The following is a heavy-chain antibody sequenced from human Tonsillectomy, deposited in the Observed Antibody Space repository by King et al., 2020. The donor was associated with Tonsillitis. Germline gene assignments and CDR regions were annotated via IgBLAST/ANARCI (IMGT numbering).Heavy chain of an antibody. CDR1: GFTFGDYG. CDR3: ARIHSSPYYDIVSGENDDYYYGMDV. CDR2: INWNGGST. J-gene: IGHJ6*02. Sequence: VQLVESGGGVVRPGGSLRLSCAASGFTFGDYGMSWVRQAPGKGLEWVSGINWNGGSTGYADSVKGRFTISRDNAKKSLYLQMNSLRAEDTALYYCARIHSSPYYDIVSGENDDYYYGMDVWGQGTTVTVSS. D-gene: IGHD3-9*01. V-gene: IGHV3-20*04.